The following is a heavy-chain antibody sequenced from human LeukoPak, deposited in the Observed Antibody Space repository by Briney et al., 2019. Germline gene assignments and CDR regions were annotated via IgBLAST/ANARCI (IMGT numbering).Heavy chain of an antibody. CDR2: IYPGDSDT. Sequence: HGESLKISCKGSGYSFTSYWVAWVRQMPGKGLEWMGIIYPGDSDTRYSPSFQGQVTVSADKSISTAYLQWSSLKASDTAMYYCARQGSYFDYWAQGTLVTVSS. CDR1: GYSFTSYW. V-gene: IGHV5-51*01. J-gene: IGHJ4*02. CDR3: ARQGSYFDY.